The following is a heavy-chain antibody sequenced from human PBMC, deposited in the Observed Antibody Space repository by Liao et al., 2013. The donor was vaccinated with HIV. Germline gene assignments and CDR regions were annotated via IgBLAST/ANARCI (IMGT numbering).Heavy chain of an antibody. Sequence: QLQLKESGPGLVKPSQTLSLTCAVSGGSISSGGYSWSWIRQPPGKGLEWIGYIYHSGRTFFNPSLKSRVTLSVDRSLNQFSLRLSSVTAADTAVYYCARVMYYGSGAQYWYFDLWGRGTLVTVSS. CDR2: IYHSGRT. D-gene: IGHD3-10*01. J-gene: IGHJ2*01. V-gene: IGHV4-30-2*01. CDR3: ARVMYYGSGAQYWYFDL. CDR1: GGSISSGGYS.